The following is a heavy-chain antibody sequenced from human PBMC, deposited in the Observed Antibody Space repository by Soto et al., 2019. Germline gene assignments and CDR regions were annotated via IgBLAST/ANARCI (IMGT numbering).Heavy chain of an antibody. CDR3: AREEALVGATP. Sequence: SETLSLTCTVSGGSISSYYWSWIRQPAGKGLEWIGRIYTSGSTNYNPSLKSRVTMSVDKSKNQFSLKLRSVTAADTAVYYCAREEALVGATPWGQGTLVTVSS. CDR2: IYTSGST. J-gene: IGHJ5*02. D-gene: IGHD1-26*01. CDR1: GGSISSYY. V-gene: IGHV4-4*07.